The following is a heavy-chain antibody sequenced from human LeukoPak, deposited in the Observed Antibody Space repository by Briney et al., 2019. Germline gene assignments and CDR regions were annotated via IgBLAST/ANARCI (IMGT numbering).Heavy chain of an antibody. CDR2: IGSSSSYI. Sequence: GGSLRLSCAASGFTFSSYSMNWVRQAPEKGLEWVSSIGSSSSYIYYADSVKGRFTISRDNAKNSLYLQMNSLRAEDTAVYYCLSSGAPSPYYGMDVWGQGTTVTVSS. CDR3: LSSGAPSPYYGMDV. V-gene: IGHV3-21*01. D-gene: IGHD1-26*01. J-gene: IGHJ6*02. CDR1: GFTFSSYS.